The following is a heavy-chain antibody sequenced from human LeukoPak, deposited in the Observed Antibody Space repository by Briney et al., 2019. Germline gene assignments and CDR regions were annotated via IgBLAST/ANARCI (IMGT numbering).Heavy chain of an antibody. CDR2: INHSGST. CDR3: ARELALYCSGGSCSFDAFDI. J-gene: IGHJ3*02. V-gene: IGHV4-34*01. D-gene: IGHD2-15*01. CDR1: GGSFSGYY. Sequence: PSETLSLTCAVYGGSFSGYYWSWIRQPPGKGLEWIGEINHSGSTNYNPSLKSRVTISVDTSKNQFSLKLSSVTAADTAVYYCARELALYCSGGSCSFDAFDIWGQGTMVTVSS.